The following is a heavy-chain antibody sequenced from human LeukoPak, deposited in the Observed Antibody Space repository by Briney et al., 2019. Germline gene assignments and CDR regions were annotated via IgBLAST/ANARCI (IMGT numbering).Heavy chain of an antibody. D-gene: IGHD3-10*01. V-gene: IGHV3-13*01. CDR1: GFTFSSYD. CDR2: IGTAGDT. J-gene: IGHJ6*03. CDR3: ARDQHGSGSTPYYYYMDV. Sequence: GGSLRLSRAASGFTFSSYDMHWVRQATGKGLEWVSAIGTAGDTYYPGSVKGRFTISREDAKNSLYLQMNSLRAGDTAVYYCARDQHGSGSTPYYYYMDVWGKGTTVTVSS.